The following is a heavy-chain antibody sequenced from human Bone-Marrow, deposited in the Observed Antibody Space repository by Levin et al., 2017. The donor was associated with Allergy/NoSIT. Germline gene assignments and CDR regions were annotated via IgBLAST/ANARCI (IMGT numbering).Heavy chain of an antibody. Sequence: GGSLRLSCAASGFTFSSYDMHWVRQATGKGLEWVSAIGTAGDTYYPGSVKGRFTISRENAKNSLYLQMNSLRAGDTAVYYCARAGRQQLVLSGYYMDVWGKGTTVTVSS. CDR1: GFTFSSYD. CDR2: IGTAGDT. J-gene: IGHJ6*03. CDR3: ARAGRQQLVLSGYYMDV. D-gene: IGHD6-13*01. V-gene: IGHV3-13*01.